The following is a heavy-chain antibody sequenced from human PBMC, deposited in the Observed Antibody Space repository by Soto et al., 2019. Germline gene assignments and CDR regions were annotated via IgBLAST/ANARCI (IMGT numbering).Heavy chain of an antibody. CDR3: TKRRFAPWYFDL. V-gene: IGHV2-5*02. J-gene: IGHJ2*01. CDR2: IYWDDDK. Sequence: QITLKESGPTLVKPTQTLTLTCTFSGFSLNTNGVGVGWVRQPPGKALEWLALIYWDDDKRYSPSLKSRLTITKDTSKNQVVLTMNNMDPVDTATYYCTKRRFAPWYFDLWGRGTLVTVSS. CDR1: GFSLNTNGVG.